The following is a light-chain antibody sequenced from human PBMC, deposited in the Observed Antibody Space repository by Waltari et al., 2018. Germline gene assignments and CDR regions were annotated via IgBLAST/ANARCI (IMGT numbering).Light chain of an antibody. CDR3: QLRSKWLRT. Sequence: EIVLTQSPATLSLPPGERAPLSCRASQSVRTYLAWYQQKPGQAPRLLIYDAATRATAIPARFSGSGSGTDFTLTISSLEPEDFAVYYCQLRSKWLRTFGQGTKVEV. J-gene: IGKJ1*01. CDR1: QSVRTY. V-gene: IGKV3-11*01. CDR2: DAA.